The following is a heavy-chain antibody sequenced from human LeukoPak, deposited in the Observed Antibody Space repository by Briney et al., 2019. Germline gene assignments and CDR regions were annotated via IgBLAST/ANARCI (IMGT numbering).Heavy chain of an antibody. Sequence: SETLSLTCTVSGDSVSNYYWTWIRQPPGKGLEWIGYIFYSGSTNFNPSLKSRVTMSVDTSKNQFSLKLSSVTAADAAVYHCARGPDYGDHQTPDYYYFGMDVWGKGTTVTVSS. V-gene: IGHV4-59*02. CDR3: ARGPDYGDHQTPDYYYFGMDV. CDR1: GDSVSNYY. D-gene: IGHD4-17*01. J-gene: IGHJ6*04. CDR2: IFYSGST.